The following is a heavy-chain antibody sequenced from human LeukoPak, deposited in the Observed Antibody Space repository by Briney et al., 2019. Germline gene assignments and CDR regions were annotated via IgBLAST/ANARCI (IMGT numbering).Heavy chain of an antibody. D-gene: IGHD3-22*01. CDR1: GFIFSSYA. Sequence: GGSRRLSCAASGFIFSSYAMHWVRQAPGKGLEWVSYISSSGSTIYYADSVKGRFTISRDNAKNSLYLQMNSLRAEDTAVYYCARDRDYYDSSGYYPPFFDYWGQGTLVTVSS. CDR3: ARDRDYYDSSGYYPPFFDY. V-gene: IGHV3-48*03. CDR2: ISSSGSTI. J-gene: IGHJ4*02.